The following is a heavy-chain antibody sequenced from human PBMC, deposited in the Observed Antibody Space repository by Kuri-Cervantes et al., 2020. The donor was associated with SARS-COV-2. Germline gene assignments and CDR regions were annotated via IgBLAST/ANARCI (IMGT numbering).Heavy chain of an antibody. CDR2: ISSSSRTI. J-gene: IGHJ4*02. D-gene: IGHD5-18*01. CDR3: ARAPDRNSFGLYY. Sequence: GGSLRLSCAASGFTFSGYGMHWVRQAPGKGLEWVSYISSSSRTIYYADSVKGRFTISRDNGRNSLYLQMNSLRAEDTAVYYCARAPDRNSFGLYYWGQGTLVTVSS. V-gene: IGHV3-48*01. CDR1: GFTFSGYG.